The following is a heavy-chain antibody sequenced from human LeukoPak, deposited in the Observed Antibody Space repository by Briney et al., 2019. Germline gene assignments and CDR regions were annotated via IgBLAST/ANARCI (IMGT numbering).Heavy chain of an antibody. CDR3: ARPSPTRYSSSWQQFDP. Sequence: SETLSLTCTVSGGSISSSSYYWSWIRQPAGKGLEWIGRIYTSGSTNYNPSLKSRVTISVDTSKNQFSLKLSSVTAADTAVYYCARPSPTRYSSSWQQFDPWGQGTLVTVSS. J-gene: IGHJ5*02. D-gene: IGHD6-13*01. V-gene: IGHV4-61*02. CDR1: GGSISSSSYY. CDR2: IYTSGST.